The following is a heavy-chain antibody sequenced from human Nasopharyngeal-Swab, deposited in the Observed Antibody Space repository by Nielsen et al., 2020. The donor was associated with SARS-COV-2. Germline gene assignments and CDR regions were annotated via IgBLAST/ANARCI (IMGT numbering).Heavy chain of an antibody. CDR1: GFTLSNYG. CDR2: ISYDGNTK. J-gene: IGHJ4*02. V-gene: IGHV3-30*03. Sequence: GESLKISCAASGFTLSNYGMHWVRQAPGKGLEWAAAISYDGNTKYYADSAKGRFTISRDSAKNALYLEMNSLRAEDTAVYYCARGGPGITMVREDYWGQGTLVTVSS. D-gene: IGHD3-10*01. CDR3: ARGGPGITMVREDY.